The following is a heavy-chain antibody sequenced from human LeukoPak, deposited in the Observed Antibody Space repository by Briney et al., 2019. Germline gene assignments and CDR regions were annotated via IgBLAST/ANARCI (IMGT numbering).Heavy chain of an antibody. J-gene: IGHJ6*03. CDR1: GGSFSGYY. CDR2: IHYSGSA. V-gene: IGHV4-34*01. CDR3: ARYTSSSWTGTYYYYYMDV. Sequence: SETLSLTCAVYGGSFSGYYWTWIRQPPGKGLEWIGEIHYSGSATYNPSLKSRVTISVDTSKNQFSLKLSSVTAADTAVYYCARYTSSSWTGTYYYYYMDVWGKGTTVTVSS. D-gene: IGHD6-13*01.